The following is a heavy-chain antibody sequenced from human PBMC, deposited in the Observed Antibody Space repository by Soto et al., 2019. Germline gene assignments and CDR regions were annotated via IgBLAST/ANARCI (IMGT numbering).Heavy chain of an antibody. CDR3: ARVSYHYGDYSEVYWFDP. V-gene: IGHV4-59*01. D-gene: IGHD4-17*01. CDR2: IYYSGST. CDR1: GGSISSNY. Sequence: SXTCTVTGGSISSNYLSWIRQPPGKGLEWIGYIYYSGSTNYNPSLKSRVTISVDTSKNQFSLKLSSVTAADTAVYYCARVSYHYGDYSEVYWFDPWGQGTLVTVSS. J-gene: IGHJ5*02.